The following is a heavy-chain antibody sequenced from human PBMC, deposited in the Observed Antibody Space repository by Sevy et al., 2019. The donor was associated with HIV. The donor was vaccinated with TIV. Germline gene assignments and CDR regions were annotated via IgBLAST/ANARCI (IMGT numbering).Heavy chain of an antibody. D-gene: IGHD3-3*02. Sequence: ASVKVSCKASGYTFTSYGISWVRQAPGQGLEWMGWISAYNGNTNYAQKLQGRVTMTTDTSTSTAYMERRSLRSDDTAVYYCARERHSYGMDVWGQGTTVTVSS. V-gene: IGHV1-18*01. J-gene: IGHJ6*02. CDR3: ARERHSYGMDV. CDR2: ISAYNGNT. CDR1: GYTFTSYG.